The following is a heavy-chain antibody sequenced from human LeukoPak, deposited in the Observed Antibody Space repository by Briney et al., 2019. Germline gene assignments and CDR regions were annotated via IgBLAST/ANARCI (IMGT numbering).Heavy chain of an antibody. Sequence: GGSLRLSCAASGFTFSSYGMYWVRQAPGKGLEWVAFIRYDGSNKYYADSVKGRFTISRDNSKNTLYLQMKSLRAEDTAVYYCAKGGGYGAQYYYYYLDVWGKGTTVTISS. D-gene: IGHD5-12*01. CDR2: IRYDGSNK. CDR1: GFTFSSYG. CDR3: AKGGGYGAQYYYYYLDV. V-gene: IGHV3-30*02. J-gene: IGHJ6*03.